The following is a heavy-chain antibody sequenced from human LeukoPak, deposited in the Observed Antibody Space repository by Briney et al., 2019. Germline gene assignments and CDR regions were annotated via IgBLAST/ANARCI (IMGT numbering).Heavy chain of an antibody. CDR1: GYTLTELS. Sequence: VASVKVSCKVSGYTLTELSMHWVRQAPGKGLEWMGGFDPEDGETIYAQKFQGRVTMTEDTSTDTAYMELSSLRSEDTAVYYCATGRYSSSWYYFDYWGQGTLVTVSS. CDR3: ATGRYSSSWYYFDY. D-gene: IGHD6-13*01. J-gene: IGHJ4*02. CDR2: FDPEDGET. V-gene: IGHV1-24*01.